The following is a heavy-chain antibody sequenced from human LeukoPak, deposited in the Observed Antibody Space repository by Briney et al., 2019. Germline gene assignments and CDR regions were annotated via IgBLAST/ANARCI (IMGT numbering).Heavy chain of an antibody. Sequence: ASVKVSCKTSGYTFTSYGVSWVRQAPGQRLEWMGWISAYNYNTNYAQKFRGRVTLTKDTSTSTVYMELRSLRSDDTAIYYCARQVDTTMALPDYWGQGTLVTVSS. CDR2: ISAYNYNT. CDR3: ARQVDTTMALPDY. CDR1: GYTFTSYG. J-gene: IGHJ4*02. D-gene: IGHD5-18*01. V-gene: IGHV1-18*01.